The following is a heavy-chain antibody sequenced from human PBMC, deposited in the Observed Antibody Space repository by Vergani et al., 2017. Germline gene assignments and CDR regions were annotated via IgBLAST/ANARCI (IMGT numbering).Heavy chain of an antibody. Sequence: QLQLQESGPGLVKPSETLSLTCTVSGGSITYGAFYWGWIRQSPGKGLEWIGSIYYSENKFYNPSLESRVTLSIDTTKNHFSLKLKSVTAADTAVYYCARHLRGYSYGVFDYWGQGREVTVSS. CDR3: ARHLRGYSYGVFDY. D-gene: IGHD5-18*01. CDR2: IYYSENK. CDR1: GGSITYGAFY. V-gene: IGHV4-39*01. J-gene: IGHJ4*02.